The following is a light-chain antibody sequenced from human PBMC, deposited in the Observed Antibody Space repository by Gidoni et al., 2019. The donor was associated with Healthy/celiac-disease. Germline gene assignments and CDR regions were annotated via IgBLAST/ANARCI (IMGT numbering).Light chain of an antibody. J-gene: IGKJ1*01. CDR1: QSISSY. CDR2: AAS. V-gene: IGKV1-39*01. CDR3: QQSYSTPLT. Sequence: TQSPSSLSASVGDRVTITCRASQSISSYLNWYQQKPGKAPKLLIYAASSLQSGVPSRFSGSGPGTDFTLTISSRQPEDFATYYCQQSYSTPLTFXXXTKVEIK.